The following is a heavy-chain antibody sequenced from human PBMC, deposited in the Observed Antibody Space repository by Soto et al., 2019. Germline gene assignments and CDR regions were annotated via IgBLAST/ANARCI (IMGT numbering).Heavy chain of an antibody. Sequence: PGGSLRLSCAASGFTFDDYAMHWVRQAPGKGLEWVSGISWNSGSIGYADSVKGRFTISRDNAKNSLYLQMNSLRADDTALYYCAKDAPGGYNYGAFDIWGQGTMVTVSS. CDR1: GFTFDDYA. D-gene: IGHD5-12*01. V-gene: IGHV3-9*01. CDR3: AKDAPGGYNYGAFDI. J-gene: IGHJ3*02. CDR2: ISWNSGSI.